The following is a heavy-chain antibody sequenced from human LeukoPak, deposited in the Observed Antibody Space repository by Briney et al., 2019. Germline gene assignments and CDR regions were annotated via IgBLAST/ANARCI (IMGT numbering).Heavy chain of an antibody. CDR3: ARETLDEESAYYPYFGY. V-gene: IGHV4-4*02. CDR1: GGAISSDNW. Sequence: PSGTLSLTWGVSGGAISSDNWGSWVRQPPGKGLEWIGEIYHSGSTNYNPSLKSRVTISVEKSKNQFSLNLNSVTAADTAVYYCARETLDEESAYYPYFGYWRWGTLVTVSS. CDR2: IYHSGST. D-gene: IGHD3-22*01. J-gene: IGHJ4*02.